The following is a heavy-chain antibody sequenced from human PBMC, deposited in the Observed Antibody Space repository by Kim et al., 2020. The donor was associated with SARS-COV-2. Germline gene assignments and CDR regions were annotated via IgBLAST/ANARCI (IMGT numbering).Heavy chain of an antibody. J-gene: IGHJ6*02. D-gene: IGHD3-3*01. CDR1: GFTFSSYG. V-gene: IGHV3-30*18. CDR3: AKESYDFFYYYYGKDV. CDR2: ISYDGSNK. Sequence: GGSLRLSCAASGFTFSSYGMHWVRQAPGKGLEWVAVISYDGSNKYYADSVKGRFTISRDNSKNTLYLQMNSLRAEDTAVYYCAKESYDFFYYYYGKDVWGQGTTVTVSS.